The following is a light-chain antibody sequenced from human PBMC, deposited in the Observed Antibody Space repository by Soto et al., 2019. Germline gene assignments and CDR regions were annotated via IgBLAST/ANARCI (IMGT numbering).Light chain of an antibody. Sequence: QSALTQPRSVSGSPGQSVTISCTGTSSDVGSYKDVSWYQHHPGKVPKLMIYDVSERPSGVPDRFSGSKSGNTASLTISGLQAEDEANHYRCAYADTFYLFGTGTKVTVL. J-gene: IGLJ1*01. CDR1: SSDVGSYKD. V-gene: IGLV2-11*01. CDR3: CAYADTFYL. CDR2: DVS.